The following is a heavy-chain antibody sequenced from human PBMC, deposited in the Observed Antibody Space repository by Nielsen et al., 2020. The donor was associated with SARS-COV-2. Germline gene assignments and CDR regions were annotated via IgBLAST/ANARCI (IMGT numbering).Heavy chain of an antibody. CDR3: ARDGDSGSPGKY. V-gene: IGHV3-11*01. J-gene: IGHJ4*02. Sequence: GGSLRLSCVASGFTVSDYYMSWVRKAPGKGLEWLSYISSSGTNTEYADSVKGRFTISKDDAKNSLYLQMNSLRPDDTAVYFCARDGDSGSPGKYWGQGTLVTVSS. CDR2: ISSSGTNT. D-gene: IGHD1-26*01. CDR1: GFTVSDYY.